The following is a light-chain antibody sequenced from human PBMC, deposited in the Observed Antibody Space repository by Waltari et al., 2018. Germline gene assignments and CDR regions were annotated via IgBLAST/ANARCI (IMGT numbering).Light chain of an antibody. CDR3: QQYGKLPPYT. CDR2: DAS. CDR1: QDITNY. J-gene: IGKJ2*01. Sequence: DIQMTQSPSALSASVGDRVTITCQASQDITNYINWYQQKPGKAPKLLIYDASDLETGVPSRFSGSGSGTHFTFTISSLQPEDSATYYCQQYGKLPPYTFGGGTKVEVK. V-gene: IGKV1-33*01.